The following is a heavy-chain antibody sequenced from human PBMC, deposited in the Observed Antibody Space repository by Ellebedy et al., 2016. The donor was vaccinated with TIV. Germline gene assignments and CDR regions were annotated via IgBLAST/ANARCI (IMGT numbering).Heavy chain of an antibody. J-gene: IGHJ5*02. CDR3: AKEGSGYDIGWFDP. CDR2: INPNSGGT. D-gene: IGHD3-22*01. Sequence: AASVKVSCKPSGYIFTGSYLHWVRQAPGQGLEWMGWINPNSGGTNYAQKFQGRVTMTRDTSISTAYMELSRLTSDDTAVYYCAKEGSGYDIGWFDPWGQGTRVTVSS. V-gene: IGHV1-2*02. CDR1: GYIFTGSY.